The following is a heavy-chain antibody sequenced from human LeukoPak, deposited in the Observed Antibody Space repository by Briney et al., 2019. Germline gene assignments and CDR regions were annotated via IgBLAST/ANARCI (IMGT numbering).Heavy chain of an antibody. Sequence: SETLSLTCTVSGGSINNFYWTWIRVPPGKGLECIGYVYYTGSTYYNPSLKNRVTISVDTSRNQFSLRLNYVTAADTAVYYCARDSSTVTTRHFDYWGQGTLVTVSS. CDR3: ARDSSTVTTRHFDY. D-gene: IGHD4-17*01. J-gene: IGHJ4*02. CDR2: VYYTGST. CDR1: GGSINNFY. V-gene: IGHV4-59*01.